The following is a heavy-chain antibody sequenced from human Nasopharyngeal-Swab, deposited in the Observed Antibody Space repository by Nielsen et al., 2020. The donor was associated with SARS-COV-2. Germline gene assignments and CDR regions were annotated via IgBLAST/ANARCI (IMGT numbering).Heavy chain of an antibody. CDR3: AREFGAGFLDH. CDR2: ISTTGFTT. Sequence: GESLKISCAAFEFTFSSYSMNWVRQAPGKGLEWISYISTTGFTTFYADSVTGRFTISRDDAKNSVYLQMNSLRADDTAVYYCAREFGAGFLDHWGQGTPVTVSS. CDR1: EFTFSSYS. V-gene: IGHV3-48*04. J-gene: IGHJ4*02. D-gene: IGHD3-16*01.